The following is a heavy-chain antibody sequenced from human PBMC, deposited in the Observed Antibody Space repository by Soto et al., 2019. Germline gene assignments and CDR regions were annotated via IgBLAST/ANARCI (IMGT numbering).Heavy chain of an antibody. J-gene: IGHJ6*02. CDR2: ISSSSSYI. D-gene: IGHD3-10*01. CDR1: GFTFSSYS. V-gene: IGHV3-21*01. CDR3: ARRGILWFGEFYYYYGMDV. Sequence: GGSLRLSCAASGFTFSSYSMNWVRQAPGKGLELVSSISSSSSYIYYADSVKGRFTISRDNAKNSLYLQMNSLRAEDTAVYYCARRGILWFGEFYYYYGMDVWGQGTTVTVSS.